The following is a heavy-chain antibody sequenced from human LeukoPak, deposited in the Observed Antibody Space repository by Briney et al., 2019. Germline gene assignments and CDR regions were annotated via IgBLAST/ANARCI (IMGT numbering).Heavy chain of an antibody. J-gene: IGHJ4*02. V-gene: IGHV4-59*01. CDR2: IYYSGST. Sequence: PSETLSLTCTVSGGSISSYYWSWIRQPPGKGLEWIGYIYYSGSTNYNPSLKSRVTISVDTSKNQFSLKLSSVTAADTAVYYCARVGIQLWFTYFDYWGQGTLVTVSS. CDR3: ARVGIQLWFTYFDY. CDR1: GGSISSYY. D-gene: IGHD5-18*01.